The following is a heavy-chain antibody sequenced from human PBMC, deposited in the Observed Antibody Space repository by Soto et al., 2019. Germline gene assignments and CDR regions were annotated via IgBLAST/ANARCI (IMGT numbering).Heavy chain of an antibody. V-gene: IGHV4-31*03. J-gene: IGHJ5*02. Sequence: SETLSVTCFVSGYSITAGGYYWSWIRHHPGKGLEWIGSFYSSGSIIYNPSLRSRVSISGDTSSNQFSMPLTSVTAADTARYYCARMYSSGSGWFHPWGQGTLVTVSS. D-gene: IGHD6-19*01. CDR2: FYSSGSI. CDR3: ARMYSSGSGWFHP. CDR1: GYSITAGGYY.